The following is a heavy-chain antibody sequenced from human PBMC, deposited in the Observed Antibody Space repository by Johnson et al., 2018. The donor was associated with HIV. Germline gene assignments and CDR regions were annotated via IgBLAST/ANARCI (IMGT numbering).Heavy chain of an antibody. V-gene: IGHV3-66*02. Sequence: VQLVESGGGLVQPGGSLRLSCAVSGFTVSSNYITWVRQAPGKGLEWISVIYSGGDTYYADSVKGRFTISRDNSKNTLYLQTNSLRAEDTAVYYCARDGTTGPSGDAYDIWGQGTMVTVSS. CDR3: ARDGTTGPSGDAYDI. D-gene: IGHD4-17*01. J-gene: IGHJ3*02. CDR2: IYSGGDT. CDR1: GFTVSSNY.